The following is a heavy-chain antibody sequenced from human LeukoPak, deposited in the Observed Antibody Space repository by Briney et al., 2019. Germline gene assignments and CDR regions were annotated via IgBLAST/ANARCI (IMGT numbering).Heavy chain of an antibody. CDR3: ARAERNAGVFDY. CDR1: GFTFSRYA. CDR2: ISYDGSNK. J-gene: IGHJ4*02. D-gene: IGHD3-3*01. V-gene: IGHV3-30-3*01. Sequence: GGSLRLSCVASGFTFSRYAMHWVRRAPGKGLEWVAFISYDGSNKYYADSVKGRFTISRDNSRNTLFLQVNSLRGEDTAVYYCARAERNAGVFDYWGQGTLVTVSS.